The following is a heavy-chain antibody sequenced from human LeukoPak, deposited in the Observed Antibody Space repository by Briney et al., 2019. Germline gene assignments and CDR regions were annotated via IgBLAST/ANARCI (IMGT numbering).Heavy chain of an antibody. V-gene: IGHV3-9*01. CDR2: NSWNSGII. CDR3: TKDSVAMVTTSDY. CDR1: GYTFHDYA. Sequence: GRSLTLSCAASGYTFHDYAMHWLRQSPGKGREWVSGNSWNSGIIGYADSVMGRFTTSRDNAKNSLYLQMNILIPEDTALYSCTKDSVAMVTTSDYWGQGTLVTVSS. D-gene: IGHD5-18*01. J-gene: IGHJ4*02.